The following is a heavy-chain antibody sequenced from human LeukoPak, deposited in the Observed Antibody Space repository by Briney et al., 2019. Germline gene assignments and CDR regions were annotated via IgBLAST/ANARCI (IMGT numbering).Heavy chain of an antibody. CDR2: IYSSGST. Sequence: SETLSLTCTVSGGSISSGSYYWSWLRQPAGKGLEWIGRIYSSGSTNYNPSLKSRVTISLDTSKNQFSLKLSSVTAADTAVYYCARDQHNWNDLSIFDYWGQGTLVTVSS. CDR3: ARDQHNWNDLSIFDY. CDR1: GGSISSGSYY. D-gene: IGHD1-20*01. J-gene: IGHJ4*02. V-gene: IGHV4-61*02.